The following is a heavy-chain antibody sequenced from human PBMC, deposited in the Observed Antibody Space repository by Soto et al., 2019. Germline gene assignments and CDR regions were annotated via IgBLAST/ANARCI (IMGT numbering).Heavy chain of an antibody. Sequence: SVKVSFKASGCTFISYPSSWVLQAPAQGLEWMGGNIPSCGTANYAQKFQGRDTITADKAPSTAYMERSSLRSEDTAVYYCARDLRSWSSGRSELYYDCGMDVWGQGTTVTVSS. CDR3: ARDLRSWSSGRSELYYDCGMDV. D-gene: IGHD6-19*01. CDR1: GCTFISYP. V-gene: IGHV1-69*06. CDR2: NIPSCGTA. J-gene: IGHJ6*02.